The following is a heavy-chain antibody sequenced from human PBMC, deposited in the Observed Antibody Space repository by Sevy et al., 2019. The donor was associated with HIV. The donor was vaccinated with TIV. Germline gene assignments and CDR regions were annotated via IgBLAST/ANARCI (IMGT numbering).Heavy chain of an antibody. V-gene: IGHV4-59*01. Sequence: SETLSLTCTVSGGSLNTYGWSWIRQPPGKGLEWIGYAYYNGGTNYNPSLKSRLTILVGTSERQFSLQLSSVTPADTAVYYCGWDNWGSIDYWGQGVLVTVSS. CDR1: GGSLNTYG. CDR3: GWDNWGSIDY. CDR2: AYYNGGT. J-gene: IGHJ4*02. D-gene: IGHD7-27*01.